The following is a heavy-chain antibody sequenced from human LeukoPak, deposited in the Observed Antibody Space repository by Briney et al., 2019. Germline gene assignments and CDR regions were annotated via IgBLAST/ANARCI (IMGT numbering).Heavy chain of an antibody. J-gene: IGHJ4*02. D-gene: IGHD6-13*01. V-gene: IGHV4-31*03. CDR1: GGSIGSGGYY. Sequence: PSQTLSLTCTVSGGSIGSGGYYWSWIRQHPGKGLEWIGYIYYSGSTYYNPSLKSRVTISVDTSKNQFSLKLSSVTAADTAVYYCARSIAAAGPDYWGQGTLVTVSS. CDR3: ARSIAAAGPDY. CDR2: IYYSGST.